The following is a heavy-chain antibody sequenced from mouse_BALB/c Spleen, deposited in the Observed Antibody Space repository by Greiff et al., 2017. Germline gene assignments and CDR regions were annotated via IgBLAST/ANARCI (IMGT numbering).Heavy chain of an antibody. V-gene: IGHV14-3*02. CDR2: IDPANGNT. J-gene: IGHJ2*01. CDR3: ARGYDERPFDY. D-gene: IGHD2-14*01. CDR1: GFNFKDTY. Sequence: VQLQQSGAELVKPGASVKLSCTASGFNFKDTYMHWVKQRPEQGLEWIGRIDPANGNTKYDPKFQGKATITADTSSNTAYLQLSSLTSEDTAVYYCARGYDERPFDYWGQGTTLTVSS.